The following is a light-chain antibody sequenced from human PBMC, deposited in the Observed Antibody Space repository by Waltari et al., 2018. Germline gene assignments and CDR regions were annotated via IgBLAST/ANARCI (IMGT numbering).Light chain of an antibody. J-gene: IGLJ2*01. V-gene: IGLV1-40*01. CDR3: QSYDSSLRGSV. CDR1: SPNFGAGFD. CDR2: STN. Sequence: QSVLTQPPSVSGAPGQRVTIPCTGSSPNFGAGFDVQWYQQTPKPAPKLLIFSTNNRRSGVPDRFSGSKSGTSASLTITGLQADDEADYYCQSYDSSLRGSVFGGGTRLTVL.